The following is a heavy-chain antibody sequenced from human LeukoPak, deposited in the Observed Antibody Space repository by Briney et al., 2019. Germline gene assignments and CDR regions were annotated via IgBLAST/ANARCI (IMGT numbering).Heavy chain of an antibody. J-gene: IGHJ5*02. CDR2: IKKDGSEK. CDR3: ARRGYFEFWSGYFQRLEGWFDP. CDR1: GFRFSSYW. Sequence: GGSLRLSCAASGFRFSSYWMSWVSQAPGKGLEWVANIKKDGSEKSYVDSVKGRFTVSRDNDKNSLYLEMNSLRAEDTAVYYCARRGYFEFWSGYFQRLEGWFDPWGQGTLVTVSS. D-gene: IGHD3-3*01. V-gene: IGHV3-7*01.